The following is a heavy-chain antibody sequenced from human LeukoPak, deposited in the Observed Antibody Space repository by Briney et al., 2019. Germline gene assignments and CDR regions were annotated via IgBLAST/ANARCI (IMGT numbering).Heavy chain of an antibody. CDR1: GFTFSSYS. CDR3: ARAGSGSYYGDIDY. CDR2: ISSSSSYT. J-gene: IGHJ4*02. V-gene: IGHV3-21*01. D-gene: IGHD1-26*01. Sequence: GGSLRLSCAASGFTFSSYSMNWVRQAPGKGLEWVSSISSSSSYTYYADSVKGRFTISRDNAKNSLYLQMNSLKAEDTAVFYCARAGSGSYYGDIDYGGQGTLVTVSS.